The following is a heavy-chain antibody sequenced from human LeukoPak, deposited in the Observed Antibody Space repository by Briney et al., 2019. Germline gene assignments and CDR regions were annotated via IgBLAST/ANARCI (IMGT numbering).Heavy chain of an antibody. CDR2: IYYSGST. V-gene: IGHV4-61*01. D-gene: IGHD6-19*01. CDR3: ARGQGFGWYYFDY. J-gene: IGHJ4*02. Sequence: SETLSLTCTVSGGSVSSGSNCWGWIRQPPGKGXXXIGYIYYSGSTNYNPSLKSRVTISVDTSKNQFSLRLISVTAADTAVYYCARGQGFGWYYFDYWGQGTLVTVSS. CDR1: GGSVSSGSNC.